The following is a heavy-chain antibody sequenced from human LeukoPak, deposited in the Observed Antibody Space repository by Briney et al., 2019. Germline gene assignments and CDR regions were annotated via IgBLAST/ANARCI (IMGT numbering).Heavy chain of an antibody. J-gene: IGHJ4*02. D-gene: IGHD1-26*01. V-gene: IGHV3-23*01. CDR3: ASLGSGSYGGRNDY. CDR1: GFTFSSYA. CDR2: ISGSGSST. Sequence: TGGSLRLSCAASGFTFSSYAMSWVRQAPGKGLEWVSAISGSGSSTYYADSVKGRFTISRDNSKNTLYLQMSSLGAEDTAVYYCASLGSGSYGGRNDYWGQGTLVTVSS.